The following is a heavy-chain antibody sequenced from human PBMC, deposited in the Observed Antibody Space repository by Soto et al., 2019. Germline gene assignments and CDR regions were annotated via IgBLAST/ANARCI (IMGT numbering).Heavy chain of an antibody. J-gene: IGHJ4*02. CDR1: GYNFDAFD. V-gene: IGHV1-2*02. D-gene: IGHD3-10*01. CDR2: MNPRTGDT. CDR3: VRQPGGVATPGDDY. Sequence: QVQLVHSGAEVKKPGASVKVSCEASGYNFDAFDIHWVRQAAGQGLEWMGWMNPRTGDTAFAQEFQDRVTMTSDTSSNTAYMEVSGLRSEDTAVYFCVRQPGGVATPGDDYWGQGTLVTVSS.